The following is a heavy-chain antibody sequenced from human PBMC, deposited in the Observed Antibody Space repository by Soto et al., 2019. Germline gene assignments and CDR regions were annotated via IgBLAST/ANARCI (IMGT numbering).Heavy chain of an antibody. CDR1: GFAFNKFS. CDR3: ARERCPNGVCSQADSYFYDMDV. D-gene: IGHD2-8*01. V-gene: IGHV3-21*01. Sequence: PRLSCVASGFAFNKFSMNWVRQSPGTLLEWCSSISTSGRYIYSAESVKGRSTISRDNAKNSLYLQIKSLRPEDTAVYYCARERCPNGVCSQADSYFYDMDVWGQGSPDSVTS. J-gene: IGHJ6*02. CDR2: ISTSGRYI.